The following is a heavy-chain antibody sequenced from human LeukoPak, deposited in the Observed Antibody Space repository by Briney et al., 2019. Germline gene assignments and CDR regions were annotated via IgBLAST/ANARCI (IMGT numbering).Heavy chain of an antibody. D-gene: IGHD4-17*01. CDR1: GYTFTSYD. Sequence: ASVKVSCKASGYTFTSYDINWVRQAPGQGLGWMGWINTNTGNPTYAQGFTGRFVFSLDTSVSTAYLQISSLKAEDTAVYYCARVGDYGDYVWAFDIWGQGTMVTVSS. CDR3: ARVGDYGDYVWAFDI. J-gene: IGHJ3*02. CDR2: INTNTGNP. V-gene: IGHV7-4-1*02.